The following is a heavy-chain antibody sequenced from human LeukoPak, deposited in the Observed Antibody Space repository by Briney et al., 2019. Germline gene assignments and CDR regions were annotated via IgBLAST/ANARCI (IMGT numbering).Heavy chain of an antibody. J-gene: IGHJ3*02. Sequence: PSETLSLTCTVSGGSISSSSYYWGWIRQPPGKGLEWIGSIYYSGSTYYNPSLNSRVTISVDTSKNQFSLKLSSVTAADTAVYYCARGDGYNYPGAFDIWGQGTMVTVSS. CDR2: IYYSGST. D-gene: IGHD5-24*01. V-gene: IGHV4-39*07. CDR3: ARGDGYNYPGAFDI. CDR1: GGSISSSSYY.